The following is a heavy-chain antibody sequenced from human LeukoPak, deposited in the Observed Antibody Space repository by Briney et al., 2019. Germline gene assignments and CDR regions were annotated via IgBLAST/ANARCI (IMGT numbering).Heavy chain of an antibody. V-gene: IGHV3-21*04. CDR1: GFTFSSYA. CDR3: ARDGRVATINYYYYYGMDV. Sequence: PGGSLRLSCAASGFTFSSYAMSWVRQAPGKGLEWVSAISSSGSTIYYADSVKGRFTISRDNAKNSLYLQMNSLRAEDTAVYYCARDGRVATINYYYYYGMDVWGQGTTVTVSS. D-gene: IGHD5-24*01. CDR2: ISSSGSTI. J-gene: IGHJ6*02.